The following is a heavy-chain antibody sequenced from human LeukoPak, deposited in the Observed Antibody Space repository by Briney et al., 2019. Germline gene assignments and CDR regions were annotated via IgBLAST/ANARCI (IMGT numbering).Heavy chain of an antibody. V-gene: IGHV4-38-2*02. Sequence: SETLSLTCTVSGYSISSGYYWGWIRPPPGKGLEWIGNIYHSGSTYYNPSLKSRVTISVDTSRNHFSLNLSSVTAADTAVYSCARDFGPCSSTSCYLWYFDYWGQGTLVTVSS. D-gene: IGHD2-2*01. J-gene: IGHJ4*02. CDR1: GYSISSGYY. CDR2: IYHSGST. CDR3: ARDFGPCSSTSCYLWYFDY.